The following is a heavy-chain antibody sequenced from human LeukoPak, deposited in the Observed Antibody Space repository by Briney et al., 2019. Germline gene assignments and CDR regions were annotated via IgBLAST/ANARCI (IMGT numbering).Heavy chain of an antibody. J-gene: IGHJ4*02. D-gene: IGHD3-22*01. Sequence: PGGSLRLSCAASGFTFSSYAMHWVRQAPGKGLEWVAVISYDGSNKYYADSVKGRFTISRDNSKNTLYLQMNSLRAEDTAVYYCARDPGYYYDSSGYPQYYFDYWGQGTLVTVSS. CDR2: ISYDGSNK. V-gene: IGHV3-30*04. CDR3: ARDPGYYYDSSGYPQYYFDY. CDR1: GFTFSSYA.